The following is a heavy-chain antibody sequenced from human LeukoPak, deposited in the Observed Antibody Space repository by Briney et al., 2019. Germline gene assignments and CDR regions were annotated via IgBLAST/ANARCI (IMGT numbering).Heavy chain of an antibody. D-gene: IGHD6-19*01. CDR1: GFSFSRYW. V-gene: IGHV3-7*01. CDR3: ARDGRGAVAGIYYYYYMDV. CDR2: INQDVSRI. Sequence: PGGSLRLSCAGSGFSFSRYWMAWVRQAPGKGLEWVASINQDVSRIHYVDSVKGRFTISRDNAKNSLYLQMNSLRAEDTAVYYCARDGRGAVAGIYYYYYMDVWGKGTTVTVSS. J-gene: IGHJ6*03.